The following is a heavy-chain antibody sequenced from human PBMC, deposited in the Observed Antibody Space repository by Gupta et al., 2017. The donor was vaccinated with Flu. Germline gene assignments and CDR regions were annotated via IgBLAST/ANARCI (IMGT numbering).Heavy chain of an antibody. D-gene: IGHD5-12*01. CDR3: ARCSLDKVAFDL. Sequence: WIRQAPGKGLEWIGHIYDNGGTRYSPYLKSRVTISKDTSKNQFSLNLTSVTAADTAVYFCARCSLDKVAFDLWGQGTRVTVSS. J-gene: IGHJ3*01. CDR2: IYDNGGT. V-gene: IGHV4-4*09.